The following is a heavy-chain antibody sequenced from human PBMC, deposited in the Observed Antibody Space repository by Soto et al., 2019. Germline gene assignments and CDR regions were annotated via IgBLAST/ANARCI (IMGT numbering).Heavy chain of an antibody. CDR1: GGSISSGDYY. Sequence: SETLSLTCTVSGGSISSGDYYWSWIRQPPGKGLEWIGYIYYSGSTYYNPSLKSRVTISVDTSKNQFSLKLSSVTAADTAVYYCARSRGYREVFDYRGQGTLVTVSS. J-gene: IGHJ4*02. D-gene: IGHD3-22*01. V-gene: IGHV4-30-4*01. CDR3: ARSRGYREVFDY. CDR2: IYYSGST.